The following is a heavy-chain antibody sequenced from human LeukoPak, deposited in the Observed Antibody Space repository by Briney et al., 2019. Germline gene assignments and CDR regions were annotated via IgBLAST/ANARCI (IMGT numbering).Heavy chain of an antibody. CDR3: AKARSIAARPGGFDY. D-gene: IGHD6-6*01. Sequence: PGGSLRLSCAASGFTFSSYGMHWVRQAPGKGLEWVAVIWYDGSNKYYADSVKGRFTISRDNSKNTLYLQMNSLRAEDTAVYYCAKARSIAARPGGFDYWGQGTLVTVSS. CDR2: IWYDGSNK. J-gene: IGHJ4*02. CDR1: GFTFSSYG. V-gene: IGHV3-33*06.